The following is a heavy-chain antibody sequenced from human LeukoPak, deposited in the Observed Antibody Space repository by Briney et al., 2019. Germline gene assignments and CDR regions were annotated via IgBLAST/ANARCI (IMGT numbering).Heavy chain of an antibody. V-gene: IGHV3-7*01. D-gene: IGHD2-15*01. J-gene: IGHJ4*02. CDR3: ARFGYVAAVDL. CDR1: GFSFSAYW. Sequence: GGSLRLSCAASGFSFSAYWMTWVRQAPGTGLGWVANINPAGTETYYVDPVKGRFTISRDNAKNLLYLQMDSLRAEDTAVYYCARFGYVAAVDLWGQGTLVTVSS. CDR2: INPAGTET.